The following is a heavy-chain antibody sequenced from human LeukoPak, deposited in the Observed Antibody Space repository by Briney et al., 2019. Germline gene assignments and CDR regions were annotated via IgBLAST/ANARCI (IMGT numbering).Heavy chain of an antibody. CDR3: ARGVGATVWFDP. D-gene: IGHD1-26*01. V-gene: IGHV1-69*05. CDR2: IIPIFGTA. CDR1: GGTFSSYA. J-gene: IGHJ5*02. Sequence: ASVKVSCKASGGTFSSYAISWVRQAPGQGLEWMGGIIPIFGTANYAQKFQGRVTITTDESTSTAYMELSSLRSEDTAVHYCARGVGATVWFDPWGQGTLVTVSS.